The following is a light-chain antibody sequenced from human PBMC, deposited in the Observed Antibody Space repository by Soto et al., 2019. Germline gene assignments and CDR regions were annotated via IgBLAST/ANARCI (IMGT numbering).Light chain of an antibody. CDR1: QSISRY. Sequence: IVLTQSPGTLSLSPGERTTLSCRASQSISRYLAWYQQKPGQGPRLLIYGASSRATGTPDRFSGSGSGTDFTLTISSLEPEDFAVFYCQQRSNWPLITFGQGTRPAI. CDR2: GAS. CDR3: QQRSNWPLIT. J-gene: IGKJ5*01. V-gene: IGKV3-11*01.